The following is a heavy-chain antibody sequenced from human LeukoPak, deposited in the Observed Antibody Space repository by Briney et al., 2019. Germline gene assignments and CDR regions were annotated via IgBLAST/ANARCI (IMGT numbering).Heavy chain of an antibody. Sequence: SETLSLTCAVYGGSFSGYYCSWLLQPPGNGLEWLGEIKHSGSTNYTPSLKSRVTISVDTSKNQFSLKLSSVTAADTAVYYCAKGYYYDSSGQRRDYMDVWGKGTTVTISS. CDR3: AKGYYYDSSGQRRDYMDV. D-gene: IGHD3-22*01. V-gene: IGHV4-34*01. J-gene: IGHJ6*03. CDR1: GGSFSGYY. CDR2: IKHSGST.